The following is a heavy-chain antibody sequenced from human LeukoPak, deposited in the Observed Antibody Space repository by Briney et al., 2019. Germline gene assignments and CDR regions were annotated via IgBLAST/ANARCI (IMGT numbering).Heavy chain of an antibody. D-gene: IGHD3-3*01. CDR2: VYYSGST. V-gene: IGHV4-59*12. Sequence: PSETLSLTCTVSGGSITNYYWSWIRQPPGKGLEWIGYVYYSGSTNYNPSLKSRVTISVDTSKNQFSLKLSSVTAADTAVYYCARDGGHYFDNWGQGTLVTVSS. J-gene: IGHJ4*02. CDR3: ARDGGHYFDN. CDR1: GGSITNYY.